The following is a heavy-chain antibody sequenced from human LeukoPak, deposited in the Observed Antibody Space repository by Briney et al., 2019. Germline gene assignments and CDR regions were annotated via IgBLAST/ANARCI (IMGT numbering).Heavy chain of an antibody. CDR3: AREVFSGGWFQFDP. CDR2: IYPSANT. J-gene: IGHJ5*02. D-gene: IGHD6-19*01. V-gene: IGHV3-53*01. CDR1: GLTVNTNF. Sequence: GGALRLSCAASGLTVNTNFMSWVRQAPGKGLEWVSVIYPSANTLHGGAVNGRFTISRDHFKRAVCLEMSSVTDEDTAVYYCAREVFSGGWFQFDPWGQGTLVTVSS.